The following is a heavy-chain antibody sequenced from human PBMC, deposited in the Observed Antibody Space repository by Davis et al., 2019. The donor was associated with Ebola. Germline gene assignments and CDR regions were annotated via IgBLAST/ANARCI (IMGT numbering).Heavy chain of an antibody. D-gene: IGHD4-23*01. CDR3: ARPALYGGNSNFDY. V-gene: IGHV3-23*01. J-gene: IGHJ4*02. CDR2: ISVFGGVT. CDR1: GFTLSSYA. Sequence: GESLKISCAASGFTLSSYAMSWVRQAPGKGLQWVSAISVFGGVTHYADSVKGRFTISRDISRNTLFLEMNSLRAEDTAVYHCARPALYGGNSNFDYWGQGTLVTVSS.